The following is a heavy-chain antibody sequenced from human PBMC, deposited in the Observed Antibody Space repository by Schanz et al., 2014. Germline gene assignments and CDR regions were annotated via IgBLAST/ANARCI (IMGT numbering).Heavy chain of an antibody. J-gene: IGHJ6*02. CDR1: GFTVSSNY. Sequence: EVQLVESGGGLVQPGGSLRLSCTASGFTVSSNYMSWVRQAPGKGLEWVSRTSNDGSFTTFADSVKGRFTISRDNSKNMLYLQMNSLRGEDTAVYFCAKGRGGTSSEGLDQYYGMDVWGQGTTVTVSS. CDR3: AKGRGGTSSEGLDQYYGMDV. CDR2: TSNDGSFT. V-gene: IGHV3-66*01. D-gene: IGHD6-6*01.